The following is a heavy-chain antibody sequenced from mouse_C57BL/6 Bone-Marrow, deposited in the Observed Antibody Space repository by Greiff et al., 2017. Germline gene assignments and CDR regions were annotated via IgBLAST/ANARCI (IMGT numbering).Heavy chain of an antibody. CDR1: GFTFSDYY. D-gene: IGHD4-1*01. J-gene: IGHJ4*01. Sequence: EVKLEESGGGLVQPGGSLKLSCAASGFTFSDYYMYWVRQTPEKRLEWVAYISNGGGSTYYPDTVKGRFTISRDNAKNTLYLQMSRLKSEDTAMYYCARRGTGTYYAMDYWGQGTSVTVSS. CDR3: ARRGTGTYYAMDY. V-gene: IGHV5-12*01. CDR2: ISNGGGST.